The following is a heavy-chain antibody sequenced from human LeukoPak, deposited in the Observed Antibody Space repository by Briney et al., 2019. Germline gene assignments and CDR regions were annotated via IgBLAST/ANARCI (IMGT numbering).Heavy chain of an antibody. CDR2: ISSSGGST. CDR1: GFTFSSYA. CDR3: AKVGTIETTEELNWFDP. J-gene: IGHJ5*02. Sequence: GGSLRLSCAASGFTFSSYAMIWVRQAPGKGLEWVSIISSSGGSTYYADSAKGRFTFSRDNSKNTLSLQMSSLGADDTAVYYCAKVGTIETTEELNWFDPWGQGTLVTVSS. D-gene: IGHD4-11*01. V-gene: IGHV3-23*01.